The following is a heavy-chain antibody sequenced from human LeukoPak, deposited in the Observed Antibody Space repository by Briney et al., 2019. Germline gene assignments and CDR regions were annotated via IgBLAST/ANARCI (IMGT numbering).Heavy chain of an antibody. CDR3: ARLNTNAYPYFFDY. CDR1: GGSISSYY. CDR2: IYYSGST. D-gene: IGHD2-8*01. V-gene: IGHV4-59*08. J-gene: IGHJ4*02. Sequence: SETLSLTCTVSGGSISSYYWSWIRQPPGKGLEWIGYIYYSGSTYYNPSLKSRVTIYVDKSKNHFSLKLSSVTAADTALYYCARLNTNAYPYFFDYWGQGTLVTVSS.